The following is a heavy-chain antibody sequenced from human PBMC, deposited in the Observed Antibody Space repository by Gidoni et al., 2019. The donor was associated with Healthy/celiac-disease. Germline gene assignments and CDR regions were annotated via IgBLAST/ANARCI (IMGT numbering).Heavy chain of an antibody. CDR1: GLTFRSYP. D-gene: IGHD3-10*01. J-gene: IGHJ4*02. V-gene: IGHV3-23*01. CDR2: ISGSGGST. Sequence: EVQLLESGGGLVQPGGSLRLACASSGLTFRSYPMSWVRQAPRKGLEMVSAISGSGGSTYYADSVKGRFTISRDNSKNTLYLQMNSLRAEDTAVYYCAKEGHGSGSPSANWGQGTLVTVSS. CDR3: AKEGHGSGSPSAN.